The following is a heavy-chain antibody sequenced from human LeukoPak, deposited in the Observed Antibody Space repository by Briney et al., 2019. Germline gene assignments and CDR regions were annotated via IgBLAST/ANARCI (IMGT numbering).Heavy chain of an antibody. CDR1: GYTFTSYD. V-gene: IGHV1-8*01. CDR3: VGYDSSGYQKPYYFDY. CDR2: MNPNSGNT. Sequence: ASVKVSCKASGYTFTSYDINWVRQATGQGLEWMGWMNPNSGNTGYAQKFQGRVTMTRNTSISTAYMELSSLRSEDTAVYYCVGYDSSGYQKPYYFDYWGQGTLVTVSS. D-gene: IGHD3-22*01. J-gene: IGHJ4*02.